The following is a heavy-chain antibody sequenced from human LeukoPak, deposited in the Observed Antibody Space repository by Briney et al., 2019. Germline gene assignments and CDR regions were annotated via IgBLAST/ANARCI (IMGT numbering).Heavy chain of an antibody. D-gene: IGHD3-3*01. CDR2: ISYDGINK. J-gene: IGHJ4*02. V-gene: IGHV3-30-3*01. CDR1: GFTFSNYA. CDR3: ARDAHHFEIFGVVIPNFDY. Sequence: PGGSLRLSCAASGFTFSNYAMHWVRQAPGKGLEWVAVISYDGINKYYADSVKGRFTISRDNSKNTLYLQMNSLRAEDTAVYYCARDAHHFEIFGVVIPNFDYWGQGTLVTVSS.